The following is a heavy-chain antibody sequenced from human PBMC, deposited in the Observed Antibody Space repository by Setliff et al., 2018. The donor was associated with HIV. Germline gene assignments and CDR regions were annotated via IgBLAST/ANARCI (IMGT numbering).Heavy chain of an antibody. CDR1: GDSIGTGTHY. V-gene: IGHV4-39*01. J-gene: IGHJ4*02. CDR2: LYGHSST. D-gene: IGHD3-10*01. Sequence: SETLSLTCNVSGDSIGTGTHYWAWIRQPPGKGLEWIGSLYGHSSTYYTKSLRGRVTISADPSKNQFSLRLSSVTALDTAVYYCSRLYGSGHYFAFDFWGQGALVTVSS. CDR3: SRLYGSGHYFAFDF.